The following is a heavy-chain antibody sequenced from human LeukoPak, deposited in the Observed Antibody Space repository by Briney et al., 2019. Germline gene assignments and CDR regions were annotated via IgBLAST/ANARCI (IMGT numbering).Heavy chain of an antibody. CDR1: GFTFSSYA. J-gene: IGHJ4*02. D-gene: IGHD2-21*01. Sequence: GGSLRLSCAASGFTFSSYAMHWVRQAPGKGLEWVAVISYDGSNKYYADSVRGRFTISRDNSKNTLYLQMNSLRVEDAAVYYCARAPVTSCRGAYCYPFDYWGQGTLVTVSS. V-gene: IGHV3-30*04. CDR3: ARAPVTSCRGAYCYPFDY. CDR2: ISYDGSNK.